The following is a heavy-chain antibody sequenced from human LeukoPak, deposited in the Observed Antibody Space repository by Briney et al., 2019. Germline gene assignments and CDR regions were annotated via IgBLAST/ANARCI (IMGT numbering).Heavy chain of an antibody. J-gene: IGHJ4*02. CDR2: IYYSGST. CDR3: ARDPSDYGGNDYLY. Sequence: SETLSLTCTVSGGSISSSSYYWGWIRQPPGKGLEWIGSIYYSGSTYYNPSLKSRVTISVDTSKNQFSLKLSSVTAADTAVYYCARDPSDYGGNDYLYWGREPWSPSPQ. V-gene: IGHV4-39*02. CDR1: GGSISSSSYY. D-gene: IGHD4-23*01.